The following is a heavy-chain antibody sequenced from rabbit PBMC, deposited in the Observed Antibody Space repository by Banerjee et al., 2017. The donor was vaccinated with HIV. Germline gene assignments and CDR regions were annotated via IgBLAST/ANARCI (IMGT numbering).Heavy chain of an antibody. V-gene: IGHV1S45*01. CDR2: IYAGNNGSP. J-gene: IGHJ4*01. CDR3: ARAGSGYRQFDL. D-gene: IGHD8-1*01. Sequence: QEQLVESGGGLVQPEGSLTLTCTASGFSFSNKYVMCWVRQAPGKGLEWIGCIYAGNNGSPYYASWAKGRFTISKTSSTTVTLQMTSLTAADTATYFCARAGSGYRQFDLWGPGTLVTVS. CDR1: GFSFSNKYV.